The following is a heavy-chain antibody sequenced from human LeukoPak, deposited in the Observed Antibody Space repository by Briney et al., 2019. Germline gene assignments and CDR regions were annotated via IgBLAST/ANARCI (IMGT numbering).Heavy chain of an antibody. CDR2: ISGSGGST. D-gene: IGHD6-19*01. J-gene: IGHJ4*02. CDR3: AKDGLIAVAGSMPFDY. V-gene: IGHV3-23*01. Sequence: GSLRLSCAASGFTFSSYAMSWVRQAPGKGLEWVSAISGSGGSTYYADSVKGRFTISRDNSKNTLYLQMNSLRAEDTAVYYCAKDGLIAVAGSMPFDYWGQETLVTVSS. CDR1: GFTFSSYA.